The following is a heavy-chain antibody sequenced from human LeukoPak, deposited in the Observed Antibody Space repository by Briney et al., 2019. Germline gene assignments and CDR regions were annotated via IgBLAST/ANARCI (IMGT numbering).Heavy chain of an antibody. D-gene: IGHD4-17*01. CDR3: ARAHGDYVVWFDP. CDR1: GFTFRSYA. CDR2: ISSSSSYI. V-gene: IGHV3-21*01. Sequence: PGGSLRLSCAASGFTFRSYAMSWVRQAPGKGLEWVSSISSSSSYIYYADSVKGRFTISRDNAKNSLYLQMNSLRAEDTAVYYCARAHGDYVVWFDPWGQGTLVTVSS. J-gene: IGHJ5*02.